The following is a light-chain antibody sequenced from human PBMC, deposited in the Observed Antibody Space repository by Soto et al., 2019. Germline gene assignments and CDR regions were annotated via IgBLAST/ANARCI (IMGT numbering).Light chain of an antibody. CDR3: QQYGRSPWK. V-gene: IGKV3-20*01. Sequence: EIVLTQSPGTLSLSPGERATLSCRASQSVSSSFLAWYQQKPGQAPRLLIYGASSRATGIPDRFSGSGSGTDFPLAISRLEPEDFEVYYCQQYGRSPWKFGQGTKLEIK. CDR1: QSVSSSF. J-gene: IGKJ1*01. CDR2: GAS.